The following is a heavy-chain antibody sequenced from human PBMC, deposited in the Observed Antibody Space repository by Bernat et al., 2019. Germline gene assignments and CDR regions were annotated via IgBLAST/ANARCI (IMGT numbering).Heavy chain of an antibody. J-gene: IGHJ6*03. CDR2: IHGDGRRT. D-gene: IGHD3-3*01. Sequence: PGGSLRLSCAASGFTFSNYWMHWVRQAPGKGLVWVSRIHGDGRRTNYADSVKGRFTISRDNAKNTLYLLMNSLRAEDTALYYCSRDHDFWSGPMDVWGKGTTVTVSS. V-gene: IGHV3-74*01. CDR3: SRDHDFWSGPMDV. CDR1: GFTFSNYW.